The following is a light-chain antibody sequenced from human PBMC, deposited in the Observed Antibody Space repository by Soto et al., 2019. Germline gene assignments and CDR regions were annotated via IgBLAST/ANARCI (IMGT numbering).Light chain of an antibody. CDR1: SSDVGNYNL. CDR2: EGS. V-gene: IGLV2-23*01. CDR3: SSYAGSNNYV. J-gene: IGLJ1*01. Sequence: QSVLTQPASVSGSPGQSITISCTGTSSDVGNYNLVSWYQQHPGKAPKLMIYEGSRRPSGVSNRFSGSKSGNTASLTISGLQAEDEADYYCSSYAGSNNYVFGTGTKLTVL.